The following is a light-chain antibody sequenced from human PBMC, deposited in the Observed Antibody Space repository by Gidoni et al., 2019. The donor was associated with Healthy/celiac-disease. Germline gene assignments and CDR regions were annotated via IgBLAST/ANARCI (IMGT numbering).Light chain of an antibody. J-gene: IGKJ1*01. CDR1: QSVSSN. Sequence: EIVMTQSPATLSVSPGERATLSCRASQSVSSNLAWYQQKPGQAPRLLIYGASTRATGIPARFSGSGSETEFTLTNSRLHSEDFAVYYCQQYNNWPQTFGQGTKVEIK. CDR3: QQYNNWPQT. CDR2: GAS. V-gene: IGKV3-15*01.